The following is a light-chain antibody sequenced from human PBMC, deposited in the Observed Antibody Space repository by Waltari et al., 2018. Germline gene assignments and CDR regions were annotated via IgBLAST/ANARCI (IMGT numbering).Light chain of an antibody. CDR1: SSNIGNNY. V-gene: IGLV1-51*01. J-gene: IGLJ3*02. Sequence: QSVLTQPPSVSAAPEEKVSISCSGSSSNIGNNYVSWYQHLPGTAPKLPIYDNNKRLSGIPDRFSGSRSGTSATLGITGLQTGDEADYFCATWDSSLNIWVFGGGTKLTVL. CDR2: DNN. CDR3: ATWDSSLNIWV.